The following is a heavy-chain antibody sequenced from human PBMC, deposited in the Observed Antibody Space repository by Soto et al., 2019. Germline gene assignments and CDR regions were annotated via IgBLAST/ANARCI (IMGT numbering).Heavy chain of an antibody. CDR1: GYTFSSYA. CDR3: ARAGDDCSKARCYMIFY. D-gene: IGHD2-2*02. CDR2: INTGNGNT. J-gene: IGHJ4*02. V-gene: IGHV1-3*04. Sequence: ASVKVSCKXSGYTFSSYAMHWVRQAPGQRPEWMGWINTGNGNTKYSENFQGRATITKDTSVSTAYMELSSLGSDDTAVYFCARAGDDCSKARCYMIFYWGQGTQVTVSS.